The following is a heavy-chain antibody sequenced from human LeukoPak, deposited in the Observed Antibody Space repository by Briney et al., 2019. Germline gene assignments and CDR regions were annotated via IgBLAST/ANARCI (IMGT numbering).Heavy chain of an antibody. Sequence: PGGSLRLSCEASGFSFSSYGLHWVRQAPGKGLEWVAFIRYDGSNKYYADSVKGRFTISRDNSKNTLYLQMDSLRTEDTAVYYCAKDSGVGMATTFSILDIWGQGTMVTVSS. CDR2: IRYDGSNK. CDR1: GFSFSSYG. V-gene: IGHV3-30*02. CDR3: AKDSGVGMATTFSILDI. D-gene: IGHD5-24*01. J-gene: IGHJ3*02.